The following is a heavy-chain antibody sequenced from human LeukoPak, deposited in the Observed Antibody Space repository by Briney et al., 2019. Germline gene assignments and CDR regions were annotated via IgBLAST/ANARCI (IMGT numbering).Heavy chain of an antibody. V-gene: IGHV4-34*01. Sequence: SETLSLTCAVYGGSFSGYYWSWIRQPPGKGLEWIGEINQSGSTNYNPSLKSRVTISVDTSKNQFSLKLSSVTAADTAVYYCAREPYYYDSSGYYYPNLYFDYWGQGTLVTVSS. CDR2: INQSGST. CDR3: AREPYYYDSSGYYYPNLYFDY. J-gene: IGHJ4*02. D-gene: IGHD3-22*01. CDR1: GGSFSGYY.